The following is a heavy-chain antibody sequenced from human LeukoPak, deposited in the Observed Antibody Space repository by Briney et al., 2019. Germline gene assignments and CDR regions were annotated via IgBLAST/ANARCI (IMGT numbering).Heavy chain of an antibody. CDR2: IYSGGTT. V-gene: IGHV3-53*01. Sequence: GGSLRLSCAASGFNITNYYMSWVRQAPGKGLEWVSVIYSGGTTYYADSVKGRFTISRDNSNSTVSLQMNSRRVDDTAVYYCARASWGYDFDCWGQGTLVTVSS. D-gene: IGHD7-27*01. J-gene: IGHJ4*02. CDR3: ARASWGYDFDC. CDR1: GFNITNYY.